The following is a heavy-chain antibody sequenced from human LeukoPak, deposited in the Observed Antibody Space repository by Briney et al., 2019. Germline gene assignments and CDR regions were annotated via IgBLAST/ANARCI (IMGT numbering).Heavy chain of an antibody. D-gene: IGHD6-13*01. V-gene: IGHV3-21*01. CDR3: ARAAAGTNSFDY. CDR1: AFSFGTYS. Sequence: CLTPSCAPAAFSFGTYSTDWVRQAPRNGREWVSSISSSSSYIYYAASVKGRFTISRDNAKNSLYLQMNSLRAEDTAVYYCARAAAGTNSFDYWGQGTLVTVSS. CDR2: ISSSSSYI. J-gene: IGHJ4*02.